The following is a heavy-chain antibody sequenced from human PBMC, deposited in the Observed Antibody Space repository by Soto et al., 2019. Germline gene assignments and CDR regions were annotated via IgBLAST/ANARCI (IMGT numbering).Heavy chain of an antibody. CDR1: GGSISSSSYY. CDR2: IYYSGST. Sequence: SETLSLTCTVSGGSISSSSYYWGWIRQPPGKGLEWIGSIYYSGSTYYNPSLKSRVTISVDTSKNQFSLKLSSVTAADTAVYYCASQHYDILTGYSVVYYFDYWGQGTLVTVSS. CDR3: ASQHYDILTGYSVVYYFDY. J-gene: IGHJ4*02. V-gene: IGHV4-39*01. D-gene: IGHD3-9*01.